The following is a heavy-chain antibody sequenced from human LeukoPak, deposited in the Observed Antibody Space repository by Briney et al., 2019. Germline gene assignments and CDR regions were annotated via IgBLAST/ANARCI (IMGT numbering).Heavy chain of an antibody. J-gene: IGHJ4*02. D-gene: IGHD3-10*01. V-gene: IGHV1-18*01. CDR3: ARGYYGSGSYLRREFDY. Sequence: ASVKVSCKASGYTFTIYGISWVRQAPGQGLEWMGWTNPYNGNTNYAQNLQGRVTMTTDTSTSTAYMELRSLRSDDTAVYYCARGYYGSGSYLRREFDYWGQGTLVTVSS. CDR1: GYTFTIYG. CDR2: TNPYNGNT.